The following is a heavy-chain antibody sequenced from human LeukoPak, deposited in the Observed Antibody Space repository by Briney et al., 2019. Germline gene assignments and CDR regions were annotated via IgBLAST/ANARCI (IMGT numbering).Heavy chain of an antibody. V-gene: IGHV3-74*01. CDR1: GFTLRSYW. Sequence: PGGSLTLSCAASGFTLRSYWMHWVRQSPGKGLAWLARINRDGRDTAYAGSVKGRFNISRDNVKNTLYLQMNSLRAEDMAVYYCVRDQAPSNWFDPWGQGTMVTVSS. CDR3: VRDQAPSNWFDP. J-gene: IGHJ5*02. CDR2: INRDGRDT. D-gene: IGHD2-8*01.